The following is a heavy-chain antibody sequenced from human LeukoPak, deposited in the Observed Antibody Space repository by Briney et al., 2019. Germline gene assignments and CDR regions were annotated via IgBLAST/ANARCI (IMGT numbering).Heavy chain of an antibody. V-gene: IGHV3-53*01. J-gene: IGHJ4*02. D-gene: IGHD5-24*01. Sequence: PGGSVRLSCTASEFTVSRNYMLWVRQAPGKGLEWVSLIFSNCDTHYADSVKGRFTISRDTSKNTVSLQMNSLRVEDTAMYYCTKDQMNYWGQGTLVTVSS. CDR1: EFTVSRNY. CDR2: IFSNCDT. CDR3: TKDQMNY.